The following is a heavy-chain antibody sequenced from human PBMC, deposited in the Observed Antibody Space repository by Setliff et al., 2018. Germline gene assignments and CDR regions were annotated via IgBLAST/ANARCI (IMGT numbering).Heavy chain of an antibody. D-gene: IGHD3-16*01. J-gene: IGHJ4*02. V-gene: IGHV3-21*06. CDR3: ARDRGGGLYDY. CDR1: GFTFSSYG. Sequence: GGSLRLSCAASGFTFSSYGMNWVRQAPGKGLEWVSVISSSSTWIYYADSVKGRFTISRDNAKNSLFLQMNSLRAEDTAIYFCARDRGGGLYDYWGLGTLVTVSS. CDR2: ISSSSTWI.